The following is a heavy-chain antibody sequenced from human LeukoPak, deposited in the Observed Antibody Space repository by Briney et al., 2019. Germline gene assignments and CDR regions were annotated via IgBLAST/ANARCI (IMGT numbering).Heavy chain of an antibody. CDR1: GVSISSYY. D-gene: IGHD6-13*01. CDR3: ARPGGYSSSAFDI. J-gene: IGHJ3*02. CDR2: IYYSGST. Sequence: SETLSLTCTVSGVSISSYYWSWIRQPPGKGLEWIGYIYYSGSTNYNPSLNSRVTISLDTSKNQFSLKLSSVTAADTAVYYCARPGGYSSSAFDIWGQGTMVTVSS. V-gene: IGHV4-59*08.